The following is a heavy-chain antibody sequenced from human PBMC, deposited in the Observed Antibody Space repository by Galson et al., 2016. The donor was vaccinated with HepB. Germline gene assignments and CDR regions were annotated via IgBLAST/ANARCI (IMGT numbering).Heavy chain of an antibody. D-gene: IGHD3-16*01. CDR1: GGSISSGGYY. J-gene: IGHJ6*03. CDR3: ARVGGYYYNMDV. CDR2: IYYSGST. V-gene: IGHV4-31*03. Sequence: TLSLTCTVSGGSISSGGYYWSWIRQHPGKGLEWIGYIYYSGSTYYNPSVKSRVTISVDTSKNQLSLKLSPVTAADTAVYYCARVGGYYYNMDVWGKGTTVTVSS.